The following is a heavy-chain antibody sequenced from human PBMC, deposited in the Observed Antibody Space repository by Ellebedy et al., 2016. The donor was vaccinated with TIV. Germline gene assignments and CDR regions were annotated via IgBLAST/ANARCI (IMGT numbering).Heavy chain of an antibody. CDR1: GFSFDIYS. CDR3: ARPFLMVYAPFDC. Sequence: PGGSLRLSCEASGFSFDIYSMHWVRQAPGKGLEWVAVITYDGSNQHYADSVKGRFTISRDNSKNTLYLQMNSLRAEDTAVYYCARPFLMVYAPFDCWGQGTLVTVSS. V-gene: IGHV3-30-3*01. J-gene: IGHJ4*02. CDR2: ITYDGSNQ. D-gene: IGHD2-8*01.